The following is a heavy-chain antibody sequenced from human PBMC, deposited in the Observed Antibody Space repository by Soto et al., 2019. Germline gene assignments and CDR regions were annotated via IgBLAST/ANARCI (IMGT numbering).Heavy chain of an antibody. CDR2: IDPSDSYT. CDR1: GYSFTSYW. D-gene: IGHD3-3*01. CDR3: ARHQYVSGYYIARNYGMDV. J-gene: IGHJ6*02. Sequence: GESRKSSCSGSGYSFTSYWINLVRQMPGKGLEWMGRIDPSDSYTNYSPSFQGHVTISADKSISTAYLQWSSLKASDTAMYYCARHQYVSGYYIARNYGMDVRGQGTTVTV. V-gene: IGHV5-10-1*01.